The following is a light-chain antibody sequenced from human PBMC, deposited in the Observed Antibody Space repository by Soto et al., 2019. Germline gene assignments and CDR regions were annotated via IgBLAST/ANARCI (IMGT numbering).Light chain of an antibody. Sequence: QLVLTQSPSASASLGASVKLTCTLNSWNTSYAITWHQQQPEKGPRYLMNLNSNGSHSKGDVIADRFSGSSSGAERYLTISSLQSEDEADYCCQTWGTGIHAVFGGGTKLTVL. V-gene: IGLV4-69*01. CDR3: QTWGTGIHAV. CDR2: LNSNGSH. J-gene: IGLJ2*01. CDR1: SWNTSYA.